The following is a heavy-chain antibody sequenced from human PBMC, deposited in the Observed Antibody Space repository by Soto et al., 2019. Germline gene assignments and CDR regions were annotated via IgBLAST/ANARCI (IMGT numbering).Heavy chain of an antibody. D-gene: IGHD3-10*01. CDR3: ARDTIVRGVIRDYHYRIDV. CDR2: IYYSGST. CDR1: GGSISSYY. Sequence: PSETLSLTCTVSGGSISSYYWSWIRLPPGKGLEWIGYIYYSGSTNYNPSLKSRVTISVDTSKNQFSLKLSSVTAADTAVYYCARDTIVRGVIRDYHYRIDVWSQGTTVTVSS. J-gene: IGHJ6*02. V-gene: IGHV4-59*01.